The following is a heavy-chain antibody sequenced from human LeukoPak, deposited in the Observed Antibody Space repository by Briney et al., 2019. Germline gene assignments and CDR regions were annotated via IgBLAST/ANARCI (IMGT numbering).Heavy chain of an antibody. Sequence: GGSPRLSCAASGVSFISYGMSWVRQAPGKGLERVASISSGSGYIFYGDSAKGRFTISRDNAKDSLFLQMNSLRVEDTAVYYCARDEGHTVTNEYFQHWGQGTLVTVSS. CDR1: GVSFISYG. J-gene: IGHJ1*01. CDR2: ISSGSGYI. D-gene: IGHD2-2*01. V-gene: IGHV3-21*01. CDR3: ARDEGHTVTNEYFQH.